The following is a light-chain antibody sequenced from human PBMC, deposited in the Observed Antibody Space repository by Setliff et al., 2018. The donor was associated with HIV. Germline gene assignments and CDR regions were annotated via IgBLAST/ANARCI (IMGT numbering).Light chain of an antibody. V-gene: IGLV2-14*01. CDR3: SSYTVYNTYV. CDR2: EVN. CDR1: SSDIGVYNY. Sequence: QSALTQPASVSGSPGQSITVSCTGTSSDIGVYNYVSWYQQHPGKVPKLTIYEVNNRPSGVSSRFSGSKSGNTASLTISGLQAEDEADYYCSSYTVYNTYVFGNGTKVTVL. J-gene: IGLJ1*01.